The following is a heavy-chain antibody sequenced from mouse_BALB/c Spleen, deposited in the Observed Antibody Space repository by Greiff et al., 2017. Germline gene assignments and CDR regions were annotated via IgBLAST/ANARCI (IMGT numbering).Heavy chain of an antibody. V-gene: IGHV5-17*02. CDR2: ISSGSSTI. Sequence: DVMLVESGGGLVQPGGSRKLSCAASGFTFSSFGMHWVRQAPEKGLEWVAYISSGSSTIYYADTVKGRFTISRDNPKNTLFLQMTSLRSEDTAMYYCARSGTGYYAMDYWGQGTSVTVSS. CDR3: ARSGTGYYAMDY. D-gene: IGHD4-1*01. CDR1: GFTFSSFG. J-gene: IGHJ4*01.